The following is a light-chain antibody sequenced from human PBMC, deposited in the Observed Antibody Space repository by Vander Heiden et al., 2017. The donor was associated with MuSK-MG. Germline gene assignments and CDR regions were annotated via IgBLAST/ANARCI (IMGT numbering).Light chain of an antibody. J-gene: IGKJ2*01. CDR3: QQDGNSPYT. CDR1: QSVSSNY. Sequence: EIVLTQSPGTLSLSPGERATLSCRASQSVSSNYLAWYQQKPGQAPRLLIYGALSRATGIPDRFSGSGSGTDFTLTISRLEPEDFAVYYCQQDGNSPYTFGQGAKLEIK. V-gene: IGKV3-20*01. CDR2: GAL.